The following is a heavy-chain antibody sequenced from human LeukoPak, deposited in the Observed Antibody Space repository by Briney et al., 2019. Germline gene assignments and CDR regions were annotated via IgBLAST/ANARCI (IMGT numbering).Heavy chain of an antibody. CDR1: GGSISSSSYY. J-gene: IGHJ3*02. D-gene: IGHD6-13*01. V-gene: IGHV4-39*01. CDR3: ARHVTLAAAGHDAFDI. CDR2: IYYSGST. Sequence: PSETLSLTCTVSGGSISSSSYYWGWIRQPPGKGLEWIGSIYYSGSTYYNPSLKSRVTISVDTSKNQFSLKLSSVTAANTAVYYRARHVTLAAAGHDAFDIWGQGTMVTVSS.